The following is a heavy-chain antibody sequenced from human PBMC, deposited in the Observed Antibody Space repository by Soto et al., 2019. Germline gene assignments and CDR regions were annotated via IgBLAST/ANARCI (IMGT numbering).Heavy chain of an antibody. CDR1: GYTFTSYG. Sequence: QVQLVQSGAEVKKPGASVKVSCKASGYTFTSYGISWVRQAPGQGLEWMGWISAYNGNTNYAQKLQGRVTMTTDTATSPAYMELRSLRSDDTAVYYCARDTHRASGSLYYYGMDVWGQGTTVTVSS. V-gene: IGHV1-18*01. J-gene: IGHJ6*02. CDR2: ISAYNGNT. D-gene: IGHD5-12*01. CDR3: ARDTHRASGSLYYYGMDV.